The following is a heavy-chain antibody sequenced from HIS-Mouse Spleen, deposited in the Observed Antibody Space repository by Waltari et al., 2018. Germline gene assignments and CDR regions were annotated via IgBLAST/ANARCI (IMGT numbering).Heavy chain of an antibody. J-gene: IGHJ6*02. CDR2: IYYSGST. CDR3: ARALEYSSSWYYYYYGMDV. CDR1: GGSISSSSYY. D-gene: IGHD6-13*01. Sequence: QLQLQESGPALVKPSETLSLTCTVSGGSISSSSYYWGWIRQPPGKGLEWIGSIYYSGSTYYNPSLKSRVTISVDTSKNQFSLKLSSVTAADTAVYYCARALEYSSSWYYYYYGMDVWGQGTTVTVSS. V-gene: IGHV4-39*07.